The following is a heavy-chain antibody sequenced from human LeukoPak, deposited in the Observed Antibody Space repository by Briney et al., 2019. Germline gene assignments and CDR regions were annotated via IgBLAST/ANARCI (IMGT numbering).Heavy chain of an antibody. CDR2: INPNSGGT. Sequence: AASVKVSCKASGYTFTGYYMHWVRQAPGQGLEWMGWINPNSGGTNYAQKFQGRVTMTRDTSISTAYMELSRLRSDDTAVYYCARIPVTPDSLYYGMDVWGQGTTVTVSS. CDR1: GYTFTGYY. V-gene: IGHV1-2*02. J-gene: IGHJ6*02. D-gene: IGHD4-17*01. CDR3: ARIPVTPDSLYYGMDV.